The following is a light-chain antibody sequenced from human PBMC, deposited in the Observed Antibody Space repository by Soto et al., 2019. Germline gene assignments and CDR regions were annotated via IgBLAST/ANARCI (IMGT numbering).Light chain of an antibody. CDR1: QDISNY. J-gene: IGKJ1*01. V-gene: IGKV1-16*02. CDR3: HQYSTYPWT. CDR2: GAS. Sequence: DIQMTQSPSSLSASVGDRVTITCRASQDISNYLVWFQQKPGKAPKPLIYGASSLITGVPSKFSGSGFGTEFTLTITSLQPEDLATYYCHQYSTYPWTFGQGTKVEIK.